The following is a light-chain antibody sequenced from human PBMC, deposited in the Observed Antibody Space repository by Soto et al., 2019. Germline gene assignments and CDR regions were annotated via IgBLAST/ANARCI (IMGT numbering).Light chain of an antibody. Sequence: QSALTQPRSVSGSPGQSVTISCTGTSSDVGGYKYVSWYQQHPGEAPKLMIYDVNKRPSGVPDRFSGSKSGNTASLTISGLQADDDADYYCCSYAGSYTWVFGGGTKVTVL. V-gene: IGLV2-11*01. CDR1: SSDVGGYKY. J-gene: IGLJ3*02. CDR3: CSYAGSYTWV. CDR2: DVN.